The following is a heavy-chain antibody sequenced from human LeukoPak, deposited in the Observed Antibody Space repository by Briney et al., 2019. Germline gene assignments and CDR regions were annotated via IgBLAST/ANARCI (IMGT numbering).Heavy chain of an antibody. D-gene: IGHD6-19*01. V-gene: IGHV3-7*04. CDR1: GFTFRSFW. J-gene: IGHJ4*02. CDR2: INPDGSEK. CDR3: ARDNVAVPGGDY. Sequence: PGGSLRLSCAASGFTFRSFWMSWVRQAPGKGLEWGANINPDGSEKNYVDSVKGRFTISRDNAKNSLYLQMNTLRDADTAVYYCARDNVAVPGGDYWGQGTLVTVSS.